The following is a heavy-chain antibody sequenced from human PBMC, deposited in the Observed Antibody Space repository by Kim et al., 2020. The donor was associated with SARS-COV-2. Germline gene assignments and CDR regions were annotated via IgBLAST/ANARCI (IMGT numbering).Heavy chain of an antibody. V-gene: IGHV3-23*01. CDR1: GFTFSSYA. J-gene: IGHJ6*02. CDR2: ISGSGGST. CDR3: AKDLYSSGWYDYYYYGMDV. D-gene: IGHD6-19*01. Sequence: GGSLRLSCAASGFTFSSYAMSWVRQAPGKGLEWVSAISGSGGSTYYADSVKGRFTISRDNSKNTLYLQMNSLRAEDTAVYYCAKDLYSSGWYDYYYYGMDVWGQGTTVTVSS.